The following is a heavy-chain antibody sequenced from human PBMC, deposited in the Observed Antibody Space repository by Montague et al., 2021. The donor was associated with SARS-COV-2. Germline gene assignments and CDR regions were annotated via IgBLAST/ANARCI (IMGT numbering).Heavy chain of an antibody. D-gene: IGHD3-10*01. CDR2: IHHGGST. V-gene: IGHV4-34*01. CDR1: GGPFSTYS. J-gene: IGHJ6*03. Sequence: SETLSLTCAVHGGPFSTYSWNWIRQPPGKGLEWIGEIHHGGSTNYNPSLKSRVTISADTSKNQFSLKLTSVAAADTAVYYWARLGDGVVPSPILGVGPYYSYYYMDVWGKGTTVTVSS. CDR3: ARLGDGVVPSPILGVGPYYSYYYMDV.